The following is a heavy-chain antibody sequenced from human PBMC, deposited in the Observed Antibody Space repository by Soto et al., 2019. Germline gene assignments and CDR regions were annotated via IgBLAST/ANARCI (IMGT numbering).Heavy chain of an antibody. CDR2: INHSGST. Sequence: SETLSLTCAVYGGSFSGYYWSWIRQPPGKGLEWVGEINHSGSTNYNPSLKSRVTISVDTSKNQFSLKLSSVTAADTAVYYCARGRRWFDPWGQGTLVTVSS. V-gene: IGHV4-34*01. CDR1: GGSFSGYY. CDR3: ARGRRWFDP. J-gene: IGHJ5*02.